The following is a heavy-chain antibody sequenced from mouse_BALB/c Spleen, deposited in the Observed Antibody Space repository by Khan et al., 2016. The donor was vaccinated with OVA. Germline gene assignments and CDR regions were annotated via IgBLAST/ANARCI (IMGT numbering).Heavy chain of an antibody. CDR1: GFTFSSYA. V-gene: IGHV5-17*02. D-gene: IGHD1-1*01. Sequence: EVELVESGGGLVQPGGSRKLSCAASGFTFSSYAMHWVRQAPEKGLEWVAYISGDSNTIYYADTVKGRFTISRDTPKNTLFLQMTSLMSEDTARYYCATSYFYGYYFDYWGPGTTLTVSS. CDR2: ISGDSNTI. CDR3: ATSYFYGYYFDY. J-gene: IGHJ2*01.